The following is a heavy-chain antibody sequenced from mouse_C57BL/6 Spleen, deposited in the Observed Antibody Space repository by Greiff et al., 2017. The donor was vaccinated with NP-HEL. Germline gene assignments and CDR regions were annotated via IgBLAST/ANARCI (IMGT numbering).Heavy chain of an antibody. V-gene: IGHV1-82*01. Sequence: QVQLQQSGPELVKPGASVKISCKASGYAFSSSWMNWVKQRPGKGLEWIGRIYPGDGDTNYNGKFKGKATLTADKSSSTAYMQPSRLTSEDAAVYFCARDPYGYDDFDYWGQGTTLTVSS. CDR3: ARDPYGYDDFDY. D-gene: IGHD2-2*01. CDR1: GYAFSSSW. CDR2: IYPGDGDT. J-gene: IGHJ2*01.